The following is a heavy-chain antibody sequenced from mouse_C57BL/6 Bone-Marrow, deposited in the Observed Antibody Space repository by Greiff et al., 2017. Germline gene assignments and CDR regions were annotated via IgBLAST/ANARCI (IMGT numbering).Heavy chain of an antibody. D-gene: IGHD1-1*01. J-gene: IGHJ3*01. Sequence: EVQLQQSGPELVKPGASVKMSCKASGYTFTDYNMHWVKQSHGKSLEWIGYINPNNGGTSYNQKFKGKATLTVNKSSSTAYMELRSLTSEDSAVYYCARRGYYGSPWFAYWGQGTLVTVSA. V-gene: IGHV1-22*01. CDR1: GYTFTDYN. CDR2: INPNNGGT. CDR3: ARRGYYGSPWFAY.